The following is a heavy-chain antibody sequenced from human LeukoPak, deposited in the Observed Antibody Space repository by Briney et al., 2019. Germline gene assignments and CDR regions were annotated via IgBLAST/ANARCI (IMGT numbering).Heavy chain of an antibody. Sequence: SQTLSPTSAVYAGSFSGYYSSWIRPPPESWLEWIGEINHSGSTTYNPSPKSRVTISVDTSKNQFSLKLSSVTAADTAVYYCARGQACSSTSCYLTVPLHQLSSRPLDCWGQGTLVTVSS. J-gene: IGHJ4*02. CDR3: ARGQACSSTSCYLTVPLHQLSSRPLDC. CDR2: INHSGST. D-gene: IGHD2-2*01. V-gene: IGHV4-34*01. CDR1: AGSFSGYY.